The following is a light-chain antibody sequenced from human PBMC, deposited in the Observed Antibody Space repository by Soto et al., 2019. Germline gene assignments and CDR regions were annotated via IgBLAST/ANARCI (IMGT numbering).Light chain of an antibody. Sequence: EIVLTQSPGTLSLSPGERATLSCRASQSINNNYLAWYQQKPGQAPRLLIYGASTRATGIPDRFSGSGSGTDFTFTISRLEPADFAVYYCQQYGSSRPLTFGGGTKVEIK. V-gene: IGKV3-20*01. CDR1: QSINNNY. CDR2: GAS. J-gene: IGKJ4*01. CDR3: QQYGSSRPLT.